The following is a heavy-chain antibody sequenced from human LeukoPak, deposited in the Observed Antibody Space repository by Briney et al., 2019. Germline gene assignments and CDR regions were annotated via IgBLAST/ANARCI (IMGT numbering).Heavy chain of an antibody. CDR2: IIPIFGTA. Sequence: SSVKVSCKASGGTFSSYAISWVRQAPGQGLEWMGRIIPIFGTANYAQKFQGRVTITTDESTSTAYMELSSLRSEDTAVYYCARCIAAAGPFVYWGQGTLVTVSS. V-gene: IGHV1-69*05. J-gene: IGHJ4*02. CDR3: ARCIAAAGPFVY. CDR1: GGTFSSYA. D-gene: IGHD6-13*01.